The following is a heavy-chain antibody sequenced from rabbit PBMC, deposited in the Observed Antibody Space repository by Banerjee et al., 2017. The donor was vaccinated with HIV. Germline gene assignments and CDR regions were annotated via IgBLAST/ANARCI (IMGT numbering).Heavy chain of an antibody. J-gene: IGHJ2*01. D-gene: IGHD6-1*01. V-gene: IGHV1S40*01. CDR3: ARGGGSTAYAGAFDP. CDR1: GFDFSSNA. Sequence: QSLEESGGDLVKPGASLTLTCKASGFDFSSNAMCWFRQAPGKGLEWIACIYTGSGSTSYASWAKGRFTISKTSSTTVTLQMTSLTAADTATYFCARGGGSTAYAGAFDPWGPGTLVTVS. CDR2: IYTGSGST.